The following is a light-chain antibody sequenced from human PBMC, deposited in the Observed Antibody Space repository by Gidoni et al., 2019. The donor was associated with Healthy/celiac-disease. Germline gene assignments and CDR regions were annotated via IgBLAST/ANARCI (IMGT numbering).Light chain of an antibody. Sequence: NFMLTQPHSVSESPGKTVTISCTRRSGSIASNYVQWYQQRQGSSPTTVIYEDNQRPTGVPDRFSGSIDSSSNSASLTISGLKTEDEADYYCQSYDSSNHWVFGGGTKLTVL. V-gene: IGLV6-57*01. CDR1: SGSIASNY. J-gene: IGLJ3*02. CDR3: QSYDSSNHWV. CDR2: EDN.